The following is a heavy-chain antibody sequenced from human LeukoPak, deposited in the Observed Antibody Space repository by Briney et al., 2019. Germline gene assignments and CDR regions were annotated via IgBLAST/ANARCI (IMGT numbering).Heavy chain of an antibody. CDR3: ARVVYSGSWGYFDY. D-gene: IGHD3-10*01. V-gene: IGHV4-59*12. CDR2: IYYSGST. Sequence: PSETLSLTCTVSGGSIRSYYWSWIRQPPGKGLEWIGYIYYSGSTNYNPSLKSRVTMSVDTSKTQFSLKLSSVTAADTAVYYCARVVYSGSWGYFDYWGQGTLVTVSS. CDR1: GGSIRSYY. J-gene: IGHJ4*02.